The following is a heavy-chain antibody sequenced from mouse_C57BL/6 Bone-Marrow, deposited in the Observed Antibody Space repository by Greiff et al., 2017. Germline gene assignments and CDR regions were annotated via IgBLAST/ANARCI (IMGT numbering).Heavy chain of an antibody. J-gene: IGHJ2*01. CDR1: GYTFTSYW. CDR2: IHPNSGST. Sequence: QVQLQQPGAELVKPGASVKLSCKASGYTFTSYWMHWVKQRPGQGLEWIGMIHPNSGSTNYNENFKSKATLTVDKSSSTAYMQLSSLTSEDSAVYYCARGDYSNYVCYFDYWGQGTTLTVSS. D-gene: IGHD2-5*01. V-gene: IGHV1-64*01. CDR3: ARGDYSNYVCYFDY.